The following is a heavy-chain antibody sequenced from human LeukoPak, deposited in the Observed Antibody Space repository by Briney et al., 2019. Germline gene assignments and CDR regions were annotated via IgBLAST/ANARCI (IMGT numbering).Heavy chain of an antibody. J-gene: IGHJ4*02. V-gene: IGHV4-61*02. D-gene: IGHD3-16*01. CDR1: GGSTRSSSYY. Sequence: ASETLSLTCTVSGGSTRSSSYYWSWIRQPAGTGLEWIGRIYASGTTNYNPSLKSRVTISVDTSKNQFSLNLGSVSAADTAVYYCAREFTFWGQGILVTVSS. CDR2: IYASGTT. CDR3: AREFTF.